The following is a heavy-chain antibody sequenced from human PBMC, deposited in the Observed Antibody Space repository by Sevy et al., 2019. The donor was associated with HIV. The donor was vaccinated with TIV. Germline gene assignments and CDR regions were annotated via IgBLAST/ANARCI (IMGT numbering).Heavy chain of an antibody. CDR1: GYSISSGYY. CDR3: ARVYHYGSGSPNYYFDY. CDR2: IYHSGST. V-gene: IGHV4-38-2*01. Sequence: SETLSLTCAVSGYSISSGYYWGWIRQPPGKGLEWIGSIYHSGSTYYNPSLKSRVTISVDTSKNQFSLKLSSVTAADTAVYYCARVYHYGSGSPNYYFDYWGQGTLVTVSS. J-gene: IGHJ4*02. D-gene: IGHD3-10*01.